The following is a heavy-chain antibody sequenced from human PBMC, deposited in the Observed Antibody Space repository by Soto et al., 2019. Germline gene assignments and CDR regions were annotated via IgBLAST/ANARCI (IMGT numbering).Heavy chain of an antibody. Sequence: EVQLLESGGGLVQPGGSLRLSCAASGFTFSNYAMSWVRQAPEKGLEWVSTISGSSSNTYYADSVKGRFTISRDNSKNTLYLQMNSLRAEDTAVYYCAANWYENWFDPWGQGTLVTVSS. V-gene: IGHV3-23*01. CDR1: GFTFSNYA. D-gene: IGHD1-1*01. CDR2: ISGSSSNT. J-gene: IGHJ5*02. CDR3: AANWYENWFDP.